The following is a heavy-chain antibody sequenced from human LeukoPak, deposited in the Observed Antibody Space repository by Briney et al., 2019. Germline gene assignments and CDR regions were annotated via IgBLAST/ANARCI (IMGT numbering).Heavy chain of an antibody. CDR1: GFIFSSCS. CDR3: ARERDYGDYRIDAFDI. D-gene: IGHD4-17*01. V-gene: IGHV3-48*04. J-gene: IGHJ3*02. Sequence: PGGSLRLSCAASGFIFSSCSMNWVRQAPGKGLEWVSYISSSSSTIYYADSVKGRFTISRDNAKNSLYLQMNSLRAEDTAVYYCARERDYGDYRIDAFDIWGQGTMVTVSS. CDR2: ISSSSSTI.